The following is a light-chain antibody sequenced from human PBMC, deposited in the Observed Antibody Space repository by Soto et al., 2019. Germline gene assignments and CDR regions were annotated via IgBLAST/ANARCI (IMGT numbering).Light chain of an antibody. CDR2: GAS. J-gene: IGKJ2*01. CDR1: QRVSSN. CDR3: QQYNDWPLS. Sequence: ETVMTQSPATLSVSPGERATLSCRASQRVSSNLAWYQQKPGQAPRLLIYGASTRATGIPARFSGSGSGTEFTLTISSLQSEDFAVYYCQQYNDWPLSFGQGTKLEIK. V-gene: IGKV3-15*01.